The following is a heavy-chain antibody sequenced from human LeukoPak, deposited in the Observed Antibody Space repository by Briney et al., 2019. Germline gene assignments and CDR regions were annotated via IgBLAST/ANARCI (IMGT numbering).Heavy chain of an antibody. V-gene: IGHV3-11*01. CDR2: ISSSGSTI. Sequence: GGSLRLSCAASGFTFSDYYMSWIRQAPGKGLEWVSYISSSGSTIHYADSVKGRFTISRDNAKNSLYLQMNSLRAEDTAVYYCARDSWRWFGEFKTEYYYYYYGMDVWGQGTTVTVYS. CDR3: ARDSWRWFGEFKTEYYYYYYGMDV. CDR1: GFTFSDYY. D-gene: IGHD3-10*01. J-gene: IGHJ6*02.